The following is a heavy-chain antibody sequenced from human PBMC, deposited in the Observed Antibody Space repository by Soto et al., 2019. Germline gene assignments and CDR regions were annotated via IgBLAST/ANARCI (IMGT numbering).Heavy chain of an antibody. V-gene: IGHV1-69*02. CDR2: IIPILGIA. J-gene: IGHJ4*02. CDR1: GGTFISYP. CDR3: ASSPIAVAGTTGV. Sequence: ASVKVSCKASGGTFISYPISWVRQAPGQGLEWMGRIIPILGIANYAQKFQGRVTITADKSTSTAYMELSSLRSEDTAVYYCASSPIAVAGTTGVWGQGTLVTVSS. D-gene: IGHD6-19*01.